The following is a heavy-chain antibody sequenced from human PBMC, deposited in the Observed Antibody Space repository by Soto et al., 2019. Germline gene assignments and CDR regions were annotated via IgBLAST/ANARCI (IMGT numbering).Heavy chain of an antibody. D-gene: IGHD2-15*01. CDR3: VRDSSSSPDI. CDR2: ITPFNGNT. Sequence: ASVKVCCKTSGYNFISYGLSWVRQAPGQGLEWMGWITPFNGNTNYPQRFRGKITMTTDTATNTGYLEVRNLKSDDTAVYYCVRDSSSSPDIWGQGTLVTVSS. V-gene: IGHV1-18*04. CDR1: GYNFISYG. J-gene: IGHJ4*02.